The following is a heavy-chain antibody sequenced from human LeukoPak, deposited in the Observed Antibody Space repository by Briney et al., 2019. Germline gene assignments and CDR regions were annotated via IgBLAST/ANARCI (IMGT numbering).Heavy chain of an antibody. Sequence: ASVKVSCKASGYTFTTYYIHWVRQAPGQGLEWMGIINPSGTSTTYAQKFQGRVTMTRDTSTSTVHMELSSLRSEDTAMYYCARGPPGRVYDSSKRGLFDPWGQGTLVTVSS. J-gene: IGHJ5*02. CDR3: ARGPPGRVYDSSKRGLFDP. CDR1: GYTFTTYY. CDR2: INPSGTST. D-gene: IGHD3-22*01. V-gene: IGHV1-46*01.